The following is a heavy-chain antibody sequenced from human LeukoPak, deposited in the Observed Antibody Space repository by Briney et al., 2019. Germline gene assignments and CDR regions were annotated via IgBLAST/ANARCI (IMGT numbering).Heavy chain of an antibody. CDR3: ARDGSNGYHNY. D-gene: IGHD3-22*01. V-gene: IGHV3-11*01. CDR1: GFTFSDYY. J-gene: IGHJ4*02. CDR2: ISNSGSTI. Sequence: PGGSLRLSCAVSGFTFSDYYMSWVRQTPGEGLEWVSYISNSGSTIYYADSVKGRFTISRDNAKNSLYLQMNSLRVEDTAVYFCARDGSNGYHNYWGQGTLVTVSS.